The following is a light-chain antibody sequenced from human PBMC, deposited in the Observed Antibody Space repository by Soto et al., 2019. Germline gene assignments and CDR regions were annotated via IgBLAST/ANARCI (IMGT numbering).Light chain of an antibody. Sequence: DIQMTQSPATLSGSVGDRVTITCRASQTISSWLAWYQQKPGKAPKLLIYKASTLKSGVPSRFGGSGSGTEFTLTISSLQPDDFATYYCQHYGDFQFTFGPGTKVAI. CDR1: QTISSW. J-gene: IGKJ3*01. V-gene: IGKV1-5*03. CDR3: QHYGDFQFT. CDR2: KAS.